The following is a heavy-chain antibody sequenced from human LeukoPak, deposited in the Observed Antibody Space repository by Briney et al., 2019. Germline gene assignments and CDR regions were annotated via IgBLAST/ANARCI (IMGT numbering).Heavy chain of an antibody. CDR3: ARATYGSGSYRFDY. D-gene: IGHD3-10*01. J-gene: IGHJ4*02. CDR1: GYSISSGYY. Sequence: SETLSLTCTVSGYSISSGYYWGWIRQPPGKGLEWIGYIYYSGSTNYNPSLKSRVTISVDTSKNQFSLKLSSVTAADTAVYYCARATYGSGSYRFDYWGQGTLVTVSS. V-gene: IGHV4-61*01. CDR2: IYYSGST.